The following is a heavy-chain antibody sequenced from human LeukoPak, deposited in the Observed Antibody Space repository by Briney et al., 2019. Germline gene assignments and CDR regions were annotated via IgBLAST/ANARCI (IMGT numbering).Heavy chain of an antibody. CDR1: GYTFTGYY. CDR2: INPNSGGT. D-gene: IGHD3-22*01. CDR3: ANADYYDSSGYPLG. Sequence: GASVKVSCKASGYTFTGYYMHWVRQAPAQGLEWMGWINPNSGGTNYAQKFQGRVTMTRDTSISTAYMELSRLRSDDTAVYYCANADYYDSSGYPLGWGQGTLVTVSS. V-gene: IGHV1-2*02. J-gene: IGHJ4*02.